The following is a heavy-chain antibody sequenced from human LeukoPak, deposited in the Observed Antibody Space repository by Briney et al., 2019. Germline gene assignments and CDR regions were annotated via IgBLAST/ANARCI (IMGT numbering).Heavy chain of an antibody. Sequence: SETLSLTCTVSGGSISSSSYYWGWIRQPPGKGLEWIGSIYYSGSTYYNPSLKSRVTISVDTSKNQFSLKLSSVTAADTAVYYCASLMTTVTTYGYWGQGTLVTVSS. CDR3: ASLMTTVTTYGY. CDR2: IYYSGST. D-gene: IGHD4-17*01. V-gene: IGHV4-39*07. J-gene: IGHJ4*02. CDR1: GGSISSSSYY.